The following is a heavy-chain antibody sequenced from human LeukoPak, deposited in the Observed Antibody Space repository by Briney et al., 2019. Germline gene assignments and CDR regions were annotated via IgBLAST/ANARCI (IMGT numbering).Heavy chain of an antibody. CDR1: GFSVSSKY. CDR3: ARDYDYGDYPGY. V-gene: IGHV3-53*01. CDR2: IYGGGST. D-gene: IGHD4-17*01. J-gene: IGHJ4*02. Sequence: GGSLRLSCAASGFSVSSKYMSWVRQAPGKGLEWVSVIYGGGSTYYADSVKGRFTISRDNSKNTLYLQMNSLRAEDTAVYYCARDYDYGDYPGYWGQGTLVTVSS.